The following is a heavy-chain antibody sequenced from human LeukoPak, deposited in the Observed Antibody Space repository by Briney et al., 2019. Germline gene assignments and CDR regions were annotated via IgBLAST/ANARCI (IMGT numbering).Heavy chain of an antibody. CDR1: KFTFSSYW. V-gene: IGHV3-7*03. Sequence: GGSLRLSCAASKFTFSSYWMSWIRQAPGKGLEWVANIKQDGSEKYYVGSVKGRFTISRDNAKNTLYLQMNSLRAEDTAVYYCAKGGFADLVDYWGQGTLVTVSS. J-gene: IGHJ4*02. CDR2: IKQDGSEK. CDR3: AKGGFADLVDY.